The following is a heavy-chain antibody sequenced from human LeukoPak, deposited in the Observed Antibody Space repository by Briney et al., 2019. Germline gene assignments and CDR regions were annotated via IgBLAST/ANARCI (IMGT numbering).Heavy chain of an antibody. Sequence: ASVKVSCKASGYTFNSYGISWVRQAPGQGLEWVGWINPNSGGTNYAQKFQGRVTMTRDTSISTAYMEVSRLTSDDTAVYYCARSETGTTLYYYYMDVWGTGTTVTVSS. D-gene: IGHD1-1*01. CDR3: ARSETGTTLYYYYMDV. CDR1: GYTFNSYG. J-gene: IGHJ6*03. V-gene: IGHV1-2*02. CDR2: INPNSGGT.